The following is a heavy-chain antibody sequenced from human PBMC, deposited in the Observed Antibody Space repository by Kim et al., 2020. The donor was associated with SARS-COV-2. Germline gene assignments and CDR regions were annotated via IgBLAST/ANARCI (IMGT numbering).Heavy chain of an antibody. V-gene: IGHV4-39*07. Sequence: SETLSLTCTVSGGSISSSSYYWGWIRQPPGKGLEWIGSIYYSGSTYYNPSLKSRVTISVDTSKNQFSLKLSSVTAADTAVYYCARSGGGVFVFWFDPWGQGTLVTVSS. CDR2: IYYSGST. CDR3: ARSGGGVFVFWFDP. D-gene: IGHD2-15*01. J-gene: IGHJ5*02. CDR1: GGSISSSSYY.